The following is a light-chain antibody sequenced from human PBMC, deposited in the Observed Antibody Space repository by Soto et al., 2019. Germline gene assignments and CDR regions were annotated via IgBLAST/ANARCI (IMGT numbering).Light chain of an antibody. Sequence: QSALTQPASVSGSPGQSITISCTGTSSDVVNSNYVSWYQQHPGKAPRLILYEVSIRPSGVSTRFSGSKSGNTASLTISGLQAEDEADYHCSSFERSGTYVFGTGTKLTVL. J-gene: IGLJ1*01. CDR3: SSFERSGTYV. V-gene: IGLV2-14*03. CDR2: EVS. CDR1: SSDVVNSNY.